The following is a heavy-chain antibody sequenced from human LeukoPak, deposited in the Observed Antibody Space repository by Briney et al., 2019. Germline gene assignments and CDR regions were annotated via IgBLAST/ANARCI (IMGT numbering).Heavy chain of an antibody. CDR3: ARVGDWHYFDQ. CDR1: GGSISSYY. Sequence: PSETLSLTCTVSGGSISSYYWSWIRLPPGKGLECIGYISYSGSPTYNPSLKGRVTMSVDTSKNQFSLKLRSVTAADTAVYHCARVGDWHYFDQWGQGTRVTVSS. J-gene: IGHJ4*02. V-gene: IGHV4-59*01. CDR2: ISYSGSP. D-gene: IGHD2-21*01.